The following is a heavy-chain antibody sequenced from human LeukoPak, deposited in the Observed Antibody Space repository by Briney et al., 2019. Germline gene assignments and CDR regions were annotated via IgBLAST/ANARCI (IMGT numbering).Heavy chain of an antibody. CDR3: ARDHLPPIDDILTGYYGAYDAFDI. J-gene: IGHJ3*02. V-gene: IGHV1-2*02. CDR2: INPNSGGT. D-gene: IGHD3-9*01. CDR1: GYMFTGYY. Sequence: GASVKVSCKASGYMFTGYYMHWVRQAPGQGLEWMGWINPNSGGTNYAQKLQGRVTMTTDTSTSTAYMELRSLRSDDTAVYYCARDHLPPIDDILTGYYGAYDAFDIWGQGTMVTVSS.